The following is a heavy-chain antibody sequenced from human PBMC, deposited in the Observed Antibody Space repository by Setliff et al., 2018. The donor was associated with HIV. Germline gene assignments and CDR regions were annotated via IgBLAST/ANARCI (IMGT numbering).Heavy chain of an antibody. CDR2: INPSGGST. Sequence: ASVKVSCKVSGYTLTELSVHWVRQAPGQGLEWMGIINPSGGSTSYAQKFQGRVTMTRDTSISTAYMELSGLRSDDTAMYYCARQLSNSLDYWGQGTLVTVSS. CDR1: GYTLTELS. CDR3: ARQLSNSLDY. J-gene: IGHJ4*02. V-gene: IGHV1-46*01. D-gene: IGHD7-27*01.